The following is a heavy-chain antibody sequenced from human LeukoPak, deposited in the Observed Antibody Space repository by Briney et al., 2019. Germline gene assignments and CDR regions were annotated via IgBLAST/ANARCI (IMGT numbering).Heavy chain of an antibody. CDR2: INSDGSST. D-gene: IGHD2-21*01. J-gene: IGHJ3*02. V-gene: IGHV3-74*01. Sequence: AGGSLRLSCAASGFTFSSYWMHWVRQAPGKGLVWVSRINSDGSSTSYADSVKGRFTISRDNAKNTLYLQMNSLRAEDTAVYYCARAGLGDNGAFDIWGQGTMVTVSS. CDR3: ARAGLGDNGAFDI. CDR1: GFTFSSYW.